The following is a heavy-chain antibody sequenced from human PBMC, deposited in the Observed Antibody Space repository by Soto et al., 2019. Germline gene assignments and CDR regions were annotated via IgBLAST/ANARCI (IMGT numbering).Heavy chain of an antibody. V-gene: IGHV5-51*03. Sequence: PGESLKISCKGSGYSFTSYWIGWVRQMPGKGLEWMGIIYPGDSDTRYSPSFQGQVTISADKSISTAYLQWSSLKASDTAMYYCFRRLGIAVAGFDDWGQGTLVTVSA. CDR3: FRRLGIAVAGFDD. J-gene: IGHJ4*02. CDR2: IYPGDSDT. CDR1: GYSFTSYW. D-gene: IGHD6-19*01.